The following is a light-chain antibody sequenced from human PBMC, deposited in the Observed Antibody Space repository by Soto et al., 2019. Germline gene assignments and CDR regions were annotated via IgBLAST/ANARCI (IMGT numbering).Light chain of an antibody. CDR2: GAS. Sequence: EIVMTQSPATLSVSPGERATLSCRASQSVNNNLAWYQQKPGQAPRLLISGASTRATGIPARFSGSGSETEFTLTISSLQSEDLAVYYCQQYHNWWTFGQGTKVEIK. CDR1: QSVNNN. J-gene: IGKJ1*01. V-gene: IGKV3-15*01. CDR3: QQYHNWWT.